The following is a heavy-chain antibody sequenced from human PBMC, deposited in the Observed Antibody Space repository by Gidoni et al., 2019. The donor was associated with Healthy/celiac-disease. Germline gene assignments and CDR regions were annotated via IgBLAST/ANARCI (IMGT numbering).Heavy chain of an antibody. V-gene: IGHV3-23*01. CDR1: GFTFSSYA. CDR3: AKVEGDYPFFDY. J-gene: IGHJ4*02. Sequence: EVQLLESGGGLVQPGGSLRLSCAASGFTFSSYAMSWVRQAPGKGLEWVSAISVSGGSTYYADSVKGRFTISRDNSKNTLYLQMNSLRAEDTAVYYCAKVEGDYPFFDYWGQGTLVTVSS. CDR2: ISVSGGST. D-gene: IGHD3-16*01.